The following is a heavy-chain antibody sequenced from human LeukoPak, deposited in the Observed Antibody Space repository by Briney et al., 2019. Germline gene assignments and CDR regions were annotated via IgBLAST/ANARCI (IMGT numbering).Heavy chain of an antibody. CDR1: RFSFNTYG. CDR2: ISYDGRNT. D-gene: IGHD1-26*01. Sequence: GGSLRLSCSASRFSFNTYGMHRVRQAPGKGMEWVAVISYDGRNTYYDDSLKGRFTISIDRSQKTLYLQMNSLRAEETAVYYCAKDRGIVGEPSVNTGIDYWGQGTLVTVSS. V-gene: IGHV3-30*18. CDR3: AKDRGIVGEPSVNTGIDY. J-gene: IGHJ4*02.